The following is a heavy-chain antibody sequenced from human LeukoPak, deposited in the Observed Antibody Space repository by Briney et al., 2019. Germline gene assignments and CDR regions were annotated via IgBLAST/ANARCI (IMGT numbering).Heavy chain of an antibody. CDR1: GGSISSYY. CDR2: IYTSGST. CDR3: ARDSYGDYRDWFGP. Sequence: SETLFLTCTVSGGSISSYYWSWIRQPAGKGLEWIGRIYTSGSTNYNPSLKSRVTMSVDTSKNQFSLNLSSVTPADTAVYYCARDSYGDYRDWFGPWGQGTLVTVSS. J-gene: IGHJ5*02. D-gene: IGHD4-17*01. V-gene: IGHV4-4*07.